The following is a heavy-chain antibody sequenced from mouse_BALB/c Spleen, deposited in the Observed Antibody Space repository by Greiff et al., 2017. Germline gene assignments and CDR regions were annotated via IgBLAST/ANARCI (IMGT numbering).Heavy chain of an antibody. V-gene: IGHV5-12-2*01. CDR2: ISNGGGST. D-gene: IGHD1-1*01. CDR3: ACSVVEGGYYAMDY. J-gene: IGHJ4*01. Sequence: EVQVVESGGGLVQPGGSLKLSCAASGFTFSSYTMSWVRQTPEKRLEWVAYISNGGGSTYYPDTVKGRFTISRDNAKNTLYLQMSSLKSEDTAMYYCACSVVEGGYYAMDYWGQGTSVTVSS. CDR1: GFTFSSYT.